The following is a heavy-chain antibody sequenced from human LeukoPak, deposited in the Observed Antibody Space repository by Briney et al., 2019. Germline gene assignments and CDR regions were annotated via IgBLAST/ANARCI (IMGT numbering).Heavy chain of an antibody. D-gene: IGHD3-3*01. CDR1: GFTFSSYA. CDR3: ARGPGDDFWSGYISLNYYYYMDV. Sequence: GGSLRLSCAASGFTFSSYAMHWVRQAPGKGLEWVAVISYDGSNKYYADSVEGRFTISRDNSKNTLYLQMNSLRAEDTAVYYCARGPGDDFWSGYISLNYYYYMDVWGKGTTVTVSS. J-gene: IGHJ6*03. V-gene: IGHV3-30*04. CDR2: ISYDGSNK.